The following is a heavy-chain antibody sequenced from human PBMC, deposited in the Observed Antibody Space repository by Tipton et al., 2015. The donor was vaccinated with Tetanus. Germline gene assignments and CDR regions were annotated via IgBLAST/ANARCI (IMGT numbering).Heavy chain of an antibody. CDR1: GGSFSGYY. Sequence: TLSLTCAVYGGSFSGYYWSWIRQPPGKGLEWIGEINHSGSTNYNPPLKSRVTISVDTSKNQFSLKLSSVTAADTAVYYCARGGRYSGSYLGYWGQGTLVTVSS. CDR2: INHSGST. D-gene: IGHD1-26*01. CDR3: ARGGRYSGSYLGY. J-gene: IGHJ4*02. V-gene: IGHV4-34*01.